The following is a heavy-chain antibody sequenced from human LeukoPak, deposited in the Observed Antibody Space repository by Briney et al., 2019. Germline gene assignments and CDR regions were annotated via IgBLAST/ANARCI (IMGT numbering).Heavy chain of an antibody. J-gene: IGHJ4*02. V-gene: IGHV3-33*01. Sequence: GGSLRLSCAASGFTFSSYGMHWVRQAPGKGLEWVAVIWYDGSNKYYADSVKGRFTISRDNSKNTLYLQMNSLRAEDTAVYYCARDNEGRFGELVGYWGQGTLVTVSS. CDR3: ARDNEGRFGELVGY. CDR1: GFTFSSYG. D-gene: IGHD3-10*01. CDR2: IWYDGSNK.